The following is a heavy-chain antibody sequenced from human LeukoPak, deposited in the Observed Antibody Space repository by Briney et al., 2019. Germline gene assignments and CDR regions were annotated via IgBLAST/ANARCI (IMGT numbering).Heavy chain of an antibody. CDR2: IYYSGST. D-gene: IGHD4-23*01. Sequence: PSETLSLTCAVYGGSFSGYYWSWIRQPPGKGLEWIGYIYYSGSTNYNPSLKSRVTISVDTSKNQFSLKLSSVTAADTAVYYCAREVVTVVTPANWFDPWGQGTLVTVSS. J-gene: IGHJ5*02. CDR3: AREVVTVVTPANWFDP. CDR1: GGSFSGYY. V-gene: IGHV4-59*01.